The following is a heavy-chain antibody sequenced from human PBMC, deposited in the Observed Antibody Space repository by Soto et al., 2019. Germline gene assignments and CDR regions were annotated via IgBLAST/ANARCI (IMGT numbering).Heavy chain of an antibody. CDR3: ARIRLHLFDF. D-gene: IGHD4-4*01. V-gene: IGHV3-74*01. CDR2: INSDGSST. Sequence: RGSLRLSCAASGFTFVSYWIRCVRQAPGKGLVWVSRINSDGSSTNYADSVKGRFTISRDNAKNTLYLQMNSLRAEDTAVYYCARIRLHLFDFWGQGTLVTVSS. J-gene: IGHJ4*02. CDR1: GFTFVSYW.